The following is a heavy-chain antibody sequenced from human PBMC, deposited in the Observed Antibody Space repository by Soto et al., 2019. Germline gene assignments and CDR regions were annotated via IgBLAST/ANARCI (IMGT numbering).Heavy chain of an antibody. J-gene: IGHJ6*02. V-gene: IGHV3-30*18. CDR1: GFTFSSYG. CDR3: AKDLHWYGMDV. Sequence: GCLRLSCAASGFTFSSYGMHWVRQAPGKGLEWVAVISYDGSNKYYAESVKGRFTISRDNSKSTLYLQMNSLRAEDTAVYYCAKDLHWYGMDVWGQGTTVNVSS. D-gene: IGHD1-1*01. CDR2: ISYDGSNK.